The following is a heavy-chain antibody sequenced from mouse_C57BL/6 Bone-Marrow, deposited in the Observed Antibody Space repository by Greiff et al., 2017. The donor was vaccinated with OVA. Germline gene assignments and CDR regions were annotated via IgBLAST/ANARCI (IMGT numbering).Heavy chain of an antibody. J-gene: IGHJ4*01. CDR1: GFSLTSYG. V-gene: IGHV2-2*01. CDR2: IWRGGST. Sequence: VQLQQSGPGLVQPSQSLSITCTVSGFSLTSYGVHWVRQSPGKGLEWLGVIWRGGSTDYNAAFISRLSISKDNSKSQVFFKMNSLQADDTAIYDCARRHYYAMDYWGQGTSVTVSS. CDR3: ARRHYYAMDY.